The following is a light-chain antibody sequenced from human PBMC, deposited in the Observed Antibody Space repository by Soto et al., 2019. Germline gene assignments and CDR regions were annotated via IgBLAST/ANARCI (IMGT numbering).Light chain of an antibody. CDR1: QSVSSN. Sequence: DIVLTQSPATLSLSPGERATLSCRASQSVSSNLAWYQQKPGQTPRLLIYVASTRATGVPARFTGSGSGTEFTLTITSLQPEDFAIYYCQQYNNWPLTFGGGTKV. CDR3: QQYNNWPLT. J-gene: IGKJ4*01. V-gene: IGKV3-15*01. CDR2: VAS.